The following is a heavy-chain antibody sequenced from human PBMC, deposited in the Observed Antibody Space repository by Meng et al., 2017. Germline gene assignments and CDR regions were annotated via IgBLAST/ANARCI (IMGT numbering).Heavy chain of an antibody. V-gene: IGHV4-34*01. Sequence: QVQRQQWGAGLLRPSETLSLTCAVYGGSFSGYYWNLIRQPQGKGLEWIGEINEFGSTNYNPSLKSRVTILVDTSKNQLSLKLRSVTAADTAVYYCARQRGPDFWGQGSLVTVSS. CDR1: GGSFSGYY. D-gene: IGHD5-12*01. CDR2: INEFGST. J-gene: IGHJ4*02. CDR3: ARQRGPDF.